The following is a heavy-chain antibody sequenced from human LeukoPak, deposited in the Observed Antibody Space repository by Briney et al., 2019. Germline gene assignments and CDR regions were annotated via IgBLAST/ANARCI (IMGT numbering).Heavy chain of an antibody. V-gene: IGHV1-2*02. CDR1: GYSFTGYY. CDR2: INPNSGGT. J-gene: IGHJ4*02. D-gene: IGHD6-6*01. CDR3: TRDSIGTRADY. Sequence: GASVKVSCKASGYSFTGYYIHWVRQAPGQGLEWMGWINPNSGGTKYAQNFQGRVTMTRDTSISTAYMELSRRGSDDTAVYYCTRDSIGTRADYWGQGTLVTVSS.